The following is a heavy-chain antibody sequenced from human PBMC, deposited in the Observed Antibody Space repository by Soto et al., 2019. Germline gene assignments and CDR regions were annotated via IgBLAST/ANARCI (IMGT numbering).Heavy chain of an antibody. CDR3: ARDQVDYGDYDFDY. V-gene: IGHV3-30-3*01. J-gene: IGHJ4*02. CDR1: GFTFSSYA. CDR2: ISYDGSNK. D-gene: IGHD4-17*01. Sequence: VGSLRLSCAASGFTFSSYAMHWVRQAPGKGLEWVAVISYDGSNKYYADSVKGRFTISRDNSKNTLYLQMNSLRAEDTAVYYCARDQVDYGDYDFDYWGQGTLVTVSS.